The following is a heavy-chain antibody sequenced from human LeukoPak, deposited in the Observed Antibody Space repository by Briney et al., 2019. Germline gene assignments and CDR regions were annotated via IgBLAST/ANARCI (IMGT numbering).Heavy chain of an antibody. J-gene: IGHJ4*02. Sequence: SQTLSLTCTVSGGSISSGGYYWSWIRQHQGKGLEWIGYIYYSGSTYYNPSLKSRVTISVDTSKNQFSLKLSSVTAAATAVYYCARRGSSGYYLGYWGQGTLVTVSS. CDR3: ARRGSSGYYLGY. V-gene: IGHV4-31*03. CDR2: IYYSGST. CDR1: GGSISSGGYY. D-gene: IGHD3-22*01.